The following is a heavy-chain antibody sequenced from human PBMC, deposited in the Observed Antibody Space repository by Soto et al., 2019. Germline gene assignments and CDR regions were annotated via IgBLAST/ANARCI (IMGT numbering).Heavy chain of an antibody. D-gene: IGHD6-19*01. CDR3: ARGSGWYIDYYYTMDV. CDR1: GGTFGGYY. J-gene: IGHJ6*02. V-gene: IGHV4-34*01. CDR2: INHSGSA. Sequence: SETLSLTCAVYGGTFGGYYWSWVRQSPGKGLEWIGEINHSGSANYNPSLQSRVALSIDASKRQFSLKLTSVTAADTAVYYCARGSGWYIDYYYTMDVWGQGTTVTVSS.